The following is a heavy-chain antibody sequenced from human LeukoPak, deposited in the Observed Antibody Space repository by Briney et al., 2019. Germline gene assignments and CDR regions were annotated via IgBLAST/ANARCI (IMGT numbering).Heavy chain of an antibody. Sequence: SVKVSCKASGGTFSSYAISWVRQAPGQGLEWMGRIIPILGIANYAQKFQGRVTITADKSTSTAYMELSSLRSEDTAVYYCASCSGGSCYGTQGLVFHYYYGMDVWGQGTTVTVSS. J-gene: IGHJ6*02. CDR1: GGTFSSYA. D-gene: IGHD2-15*01. CDR2: IIPILGIA. CDR3: ASCSGGSCYGTQGLVFHYYYGMDV. V-gene: IGHV1-69*04.